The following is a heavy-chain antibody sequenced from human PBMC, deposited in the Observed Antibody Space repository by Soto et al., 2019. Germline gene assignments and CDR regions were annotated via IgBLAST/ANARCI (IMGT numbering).Heavy chain of an antibody. Sequence: GGSLRLSCAASGFTFNSYGMHWVRQAPGKGLEWVVVISYDGSNKYYADSVKGRFTISRDNSKNTLYLQMNSLRAEDTAVYYCAKVIWGPNDNNDFWSGYYIYYYGMDVWGQGTTVTVFS. J-gene: IGHJ6*02. CDR1: GFTFNSYG. D-gene: IGHD3-3*01. CDR2: ISYDGSNK. CDR3: AKVIWGPNDNNDFWSGYYIYYYGMDV. V-gene: IGHV3-30*18.